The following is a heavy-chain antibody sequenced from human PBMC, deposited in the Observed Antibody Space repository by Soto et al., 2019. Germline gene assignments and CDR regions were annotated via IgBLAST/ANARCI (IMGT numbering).Heavy chain of an antibody. CDR2: ISGSGDRT. D-gene: IGHD4-17*01. CDR1: GFTAGKYA. CDR3: AKGAYDDYDVEFDY. Sequence: EVQMLESGGRVVQPGGSLRLSCAASGFTAGKYAMSWVRQAPGKGLEWVSGISGSGDRTYYAESVKGRFTISKDNSKNMMYLQMNSLRAEETAVYYCAKGAYDDYDVEFDYWGQGTLVTVSS. V-gene: IGHV3-23*01. J-gene: IGHJ4*02.